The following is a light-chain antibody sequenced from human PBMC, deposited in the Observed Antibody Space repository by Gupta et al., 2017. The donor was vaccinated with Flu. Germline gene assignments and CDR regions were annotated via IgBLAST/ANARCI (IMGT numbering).Light chain of an antibody. CDR1: SSDVGAYNR. J-gene: IGLJ3*02. V-gene: IGLV2-14*01. Sequence: QSALTQPASVSGSPGQSTTISCTETSSDVGAYNRVSWYQQYPGKAPKLMIYEVSNRPSGVSNRFSGSKSANMASLTISGLQAEDDADYYCSSFTTSNTWVFGGGTKLTVL. CDR3: SSFTTSNTWV. CDR2: EVS.